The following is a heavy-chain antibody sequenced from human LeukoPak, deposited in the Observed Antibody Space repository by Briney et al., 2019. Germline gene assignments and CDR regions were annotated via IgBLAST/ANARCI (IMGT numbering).Heavy chain of an antibody. Sequence: SSETLSLTCTVSGGSISTYYWSWIRQPPEKGLEWIGYIYYSGSTNYNPSLKSRVTMSIDTSKNQFSLKLTSVTAADTAVYYCARQGSDWSFDYWGRGALVTVSS. CDR3: ARQGSDWSFDY. CDR1: GGSISTYY. J-gene: IGHJ4*02. CDR2: IYYSGST. V-gene: IGHV4-59*08. D-gene: IGHD6-19*01.